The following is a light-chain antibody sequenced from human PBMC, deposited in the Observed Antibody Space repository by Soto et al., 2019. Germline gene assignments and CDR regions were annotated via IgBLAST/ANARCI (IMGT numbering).Light chain of an antibody. J-gene: IGKJ1*01. V-gene: IGKV1-5*01. CDR3: QQYNDYSGT. CDR1: QSISSW. Sequence: DIQMTQSPSTLSASVGDRVTITCRASQSISSWLAWYQQKPGKAPKLLIYDASSLESGVPSRFSGSGSGTEFTLTISSLQPEDFATYYCQQYNDYSGTVGQGNKVDIK. CDR2: DAS.